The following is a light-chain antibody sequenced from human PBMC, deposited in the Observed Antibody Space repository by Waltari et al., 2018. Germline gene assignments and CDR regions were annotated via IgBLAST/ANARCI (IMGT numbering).Light chain of an antibody. CDR2: GAS. CDR1: QSVSSN. CDR3: QQYNNWPPLT. Sequence: EIVMTQSPATLSVSPGERATLSCRASQSVSSNLAWYQQKPGQAPRLLIYGASTRATGNPARVRCSWSGTEFTLTISSLQSEDFAVYYCQQYNNWPPLTFGGGTKVEIK. V-gene: IGKV3-15*01. J-gene: IGKJ4*01.